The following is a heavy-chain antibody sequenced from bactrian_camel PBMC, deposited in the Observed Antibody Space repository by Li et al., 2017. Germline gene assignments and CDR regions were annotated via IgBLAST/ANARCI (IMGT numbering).Heavy chain of an antibody. CDR3: ATEGSWLPPSD. CDR1: QFTFGDYD. CDR2: ISYRGGNT. Sequence: VESGGGLVQPGGSLRLSCAASQFTFGDYDMIWVHQTPGKGLEWVSSISYRGGNTYYADSVKGRFTISRDNAKKTLYLQLSSLKTEDTAMYYCATEGSWLPPSDWGQGTQVTVS. D-gene: IGHD2*01. J-gene: IGHJ4*01. V-gene: IGHV3S1*01.